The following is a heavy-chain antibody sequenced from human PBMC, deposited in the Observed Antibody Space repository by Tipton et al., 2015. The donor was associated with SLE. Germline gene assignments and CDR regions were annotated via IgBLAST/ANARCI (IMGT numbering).Heavy chain of an antibody. Sequence: TLSLTCTVSDGSISSGSHYWSWFRQPAEKGLEWIGRIYTSGSTNYNPSLKSRGTISIDTSKNQFSLKLSSVTAADTAVYYCARDRALRTGTTDYWGQGTLVTVSS. CDR2: IYTSGST. V-gene: IGHV4-61*02. D-gene: IGHD1-7*01. CDR1: DGSISSGSHY. CDR3: ARDRALRTGTTDY. J-gene: IGHJ4*02.